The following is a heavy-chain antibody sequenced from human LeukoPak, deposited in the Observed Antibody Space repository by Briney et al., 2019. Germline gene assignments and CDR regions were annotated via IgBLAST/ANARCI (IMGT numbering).Heavy chain of an antibody. V-gene: IGHV3-30-3*01. D-gene: IGHD1-26*01. CDR1: GFTFSSYA. CDR3: ARDKSPYSGSYESSFQH. Sequence: PGGSLRLSCAASGFTFSSYAMHWVRQAPGKGLEWVAVISYDGSNKYYADSVKGRFTISRDNSKNTLYLQMNSLRAEDTAVYYCARDKSPYSGSYESSFQHWGQGTLVTVPS. CDR2: ISYDGSNK. J-gene: IGHJ1*01.